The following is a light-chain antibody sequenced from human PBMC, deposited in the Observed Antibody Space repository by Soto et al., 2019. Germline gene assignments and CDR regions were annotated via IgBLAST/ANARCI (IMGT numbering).Light chain of an antibody. CDR1: SSDVGGYKY. V-gene: IGLV2-8*01. Sequence: QSALTHPPSASGSPGQSVTISCTGTSSDVGGYKYVSWYQQHPGKAPKLMIFEVNKRPSGVPDSFSGSKSGNTASLTVSGLQAEDEADYYCSSYAGINNLGVFGTGTKVTVL. CDR2: EVN. J-gene: IGLJ1*01. CDR3: SSYAGINNLGV.